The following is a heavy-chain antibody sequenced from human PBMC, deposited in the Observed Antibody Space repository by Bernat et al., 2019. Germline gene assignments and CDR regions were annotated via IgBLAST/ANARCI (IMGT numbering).Heavy chain of an antibody. CDR1: GFSFSTYA. CDR3: ARGNWGSLGYFDY. Sequence: QVQLVESGGGVVQPGRSLRLSCAASGFSFSTYAMHWVRQAPGKGLEWVAVISYDGSSKYYADSVKGRFTISSDNSKNTLYLQMNSLRVEDMAVYYCARGNWGSLGYFDYWGQGTLVTVSS. D-gene: IGHD7-27*01. V-gene: IGHV3-30-3*01. CDR2: ISYDGSSK. J-gene: IGHJ4*02.